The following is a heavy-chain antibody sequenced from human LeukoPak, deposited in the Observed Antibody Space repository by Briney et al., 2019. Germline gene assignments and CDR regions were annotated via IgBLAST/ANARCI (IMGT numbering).Heavy chain of an antibody. CDR2: IYPGDSDT. J-gene: IGHJ4*02. CDR3: ARHLMSYYDILTGYYTGYFDY. V-gene: IGHV5-51*01. CDR1: GYSFTSYW. Sequence: GESPKISCKGSGYSFTSYWIGWVRQMPGKGLEWMGIIYPGDSDTRYSPSFQGQVTISADKSISTAYLQWSSLKASDTAMYYCARHLMSYYDILTGYYTGYFDYWGQGTLVTVSS. D-gene: IGHD3-9*01.